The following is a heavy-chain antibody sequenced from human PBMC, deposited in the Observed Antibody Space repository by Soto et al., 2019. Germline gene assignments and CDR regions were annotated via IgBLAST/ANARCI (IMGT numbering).Heavy chain of an antibody. CDR3: ARLPPYCSGGSCYYYYYGMDV. Sequence: SETLSLTCTVSGGSISSYYWNWIRRPPGEGLEWIGYIYYSGGTNYNPSLKSRVTISVDTSKNQFSLKLSSVTAADTAVYYCARLPPYCSGGSCYYYYYGMDVWGQGTTVTVSS. CDR1: GGSISSYY. J-gene: IGHJ6*02. V-gene: IGHV4-59*08. CDR2: IYYSGGT. D-gene: IGHD2-15*01.